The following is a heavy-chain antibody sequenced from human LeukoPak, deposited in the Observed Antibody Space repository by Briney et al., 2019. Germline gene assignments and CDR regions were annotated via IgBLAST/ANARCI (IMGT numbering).Heavy chain of an antibody. D-gene: IGHD3-9*01. V-gene: IGHV4-39*01. J-gene: IGHJ4*02. CDR3: ALRYFDRDY. Sequence: PSETLSLTCTVSGGSISSSNYYWVWIRQPPGKGLEWVGSIYYSGSTYYNPSPKSRVTISVDTSKNQFSLKLSSVTAADTAVYYCALRYFDRDYWGQGTLVTVSS. CDR1: GGSISSSNYY. CDR2: IYYSGST.